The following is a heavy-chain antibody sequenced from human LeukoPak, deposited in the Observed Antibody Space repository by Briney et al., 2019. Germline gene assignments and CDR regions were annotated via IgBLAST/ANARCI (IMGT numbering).Heavy chain of an antibody. CDR3: ARRRGGFGEGEFDY. CDR1: GVSISGFY. Sequence: SETLSLTCTVSGVSISGFYWNWIRQPPRKGLEWVGYSHTGGSISSNPSLNSRVAFSMDTSKNQVSLRLNSVTATDTAVYYCARRRGGFGEGEFDYWGQGIPVAVST. D-gene: IGHD3-10*01. J-gene: IGHJ4*02. CDR2: SHTGGSI. V-gene: IGHV4-4*08.